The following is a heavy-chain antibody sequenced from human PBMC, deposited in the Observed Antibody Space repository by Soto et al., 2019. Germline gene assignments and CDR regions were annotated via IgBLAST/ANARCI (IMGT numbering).Heavy chain of an antibody. CDR2: IYYSGIT. CDR3: ARMWGGAFDI. D-gene: IGHD3-10*01. J-gene: IGHJ3*02. CDR1: GGSINNYY. V-gene: IGHV4-59*01. Sequence: PSETLSLTCTVSGGSINNYYWSWIRQPPGKGLELIRYIYYSGITDYNPSLKSRVTISVDTSKNQVSLKLNSVTAADTAVYYCARMWGGAFDIWGQGTMVTISS.